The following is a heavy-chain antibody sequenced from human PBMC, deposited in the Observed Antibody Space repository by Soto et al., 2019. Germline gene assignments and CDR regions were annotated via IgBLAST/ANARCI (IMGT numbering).Heavy chain of an antibody. CDR3: ARVPNWNYGGYNWFDP. CDR2: IIPIFGTA. V-gene: IGHV1-69*06. CDR1: GGTFSSYA. Sequence: ASVKVSCKASGGTFSSYAISWVRQAPGQGLEWMGGIIPIFGTANYAQKFQGRVTITADKSTSTAYMELSSLRSEDTAVYYCARVPNWNYGGYNWFDPWGQGTLVTVSS. J-gene: IGHJ5*02. D-gene: IGHD1-7*01.